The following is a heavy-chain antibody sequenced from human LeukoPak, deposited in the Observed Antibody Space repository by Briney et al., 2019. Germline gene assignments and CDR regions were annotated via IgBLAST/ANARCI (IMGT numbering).Heavy chain of an antibody. CDR3: AKATITMISYTGVSFDY. V-gene: IGHV3-9*01. CDR1: GFTFDDYA. D-gene: IGHD3-22*01. Sequence: GRSLRLSCAASGFTFDDYAMHWVRQAPGKGLEWVSGISWNSGSIGYADSVKGRFTISRDNAKNSLYLQMNSPRAEDTALYYCAKATITMISYTGVSFDYWGQGTLVTVSS. CDR2: ISWNSGSI. J-gene: IGHJ4*02.